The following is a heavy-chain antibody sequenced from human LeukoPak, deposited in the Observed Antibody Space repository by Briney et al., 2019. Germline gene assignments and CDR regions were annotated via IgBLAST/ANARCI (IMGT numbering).Heavy chain of an antibody. CDR1: GYTFTYFG. CDR2: ISTYNGNA. CDR3: ARDLEGNGDSPDI. J-gene: IGHJ4*02. D-gene: IGHD4-17*01. V-gene: IGHV1-18*01. Sequence: ASVKVSCKTSGYTFTYFGITWVRQAPGQGLEWMGWISTYNGNAKYAQNLQGRVTMTTDTSTTTVYMELRSLRSDDTAVYYCARDLEGNGDSPDIWGQGTRVIVSS.